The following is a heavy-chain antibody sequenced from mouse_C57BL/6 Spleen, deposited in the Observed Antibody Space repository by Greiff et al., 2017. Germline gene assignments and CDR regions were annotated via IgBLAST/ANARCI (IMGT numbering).Heavy chain of an antibody. J-gene: IGHJ1*03. CDR2: INPNNGGT. CDR1: GYTFTDYN. V-gene: IGHV1-22*01. CDR3: ARRKYYGSSYDWYFDV. Sequence: VQLQQSGPELVKPGASVKMSCKASGYTFTDYNMHWVKQSHGKSLEWIGYINPNNGGTSYNQKFKGKATLTVNKSSSTAYMELRSLTSEDSAVYYCARRKYYGSSYDWYFDVWGTGTTVTVSS. D-gene: IGHD1-1*01.